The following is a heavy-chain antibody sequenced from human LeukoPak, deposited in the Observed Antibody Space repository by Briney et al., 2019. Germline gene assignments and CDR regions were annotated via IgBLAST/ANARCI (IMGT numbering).Heavy chain of an antibody. Sequence: GGSLRLSCAASGFTFSSYSMNWVRQAPGKGLEWVSYISSSSSTIYYADSVKGRFTISRDNAKNSLYLQMNSLRAEDTAVYYCARLDCGGDCYSGANYYYMDVWGKGTTVTVSS. CDR3: ARLDCGGDCYSGANYYYMDV. D-gene: IGHD2-21*01. J-gene: IGHJ6*03. CDR2: ISSSSSTI. CDR1: GFTFSSYS. V-gene: IGHV3-48*01.